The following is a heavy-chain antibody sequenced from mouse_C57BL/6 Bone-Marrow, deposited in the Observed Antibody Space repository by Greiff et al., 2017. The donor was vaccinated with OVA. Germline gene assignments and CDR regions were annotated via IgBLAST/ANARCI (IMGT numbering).Heavy chain of an antibody. CDR1: GYTFTSYG. CDR2: IYPSSGTT. V-gene: IGHV1-81*01. CDR3: AREEVTGTGYYIDY. J-gene: IGHJ2*01. Sequence: QVQLQQSGAELARPGASVKLSCKASGYTFTSYGISWVQQRTGQGLEWIGVIYPSSGTTYYNEKFKGQATLTADKSSSTAYMQLRSLTSEDSAVYFWAREEVTGTGYYIDYWGQGTTRTVAS. D-gene: IGHD4-1*01.